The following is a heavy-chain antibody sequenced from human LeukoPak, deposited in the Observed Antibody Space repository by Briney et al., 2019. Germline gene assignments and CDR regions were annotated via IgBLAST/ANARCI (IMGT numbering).Heavy chain of an antibody. CDR3: ASHYDSSGYSYLDY. J-gene: IGHJ4*02. CDR2: ISSSGKTI. Sequence: PGRSLRLSCAASGFSFSSYEMNWVRQAPGKGLEWVSYISSSGKTIYADSVKGRFTISRDNSKNTLYLQMNSLRAEDTAAYYCASHYDSSGYSYLDYWGQGTLVTVSS. CDR1: GFSFSSYE. V-gene: IGHV3-48*03. D-gene: IGHD3-22*01.